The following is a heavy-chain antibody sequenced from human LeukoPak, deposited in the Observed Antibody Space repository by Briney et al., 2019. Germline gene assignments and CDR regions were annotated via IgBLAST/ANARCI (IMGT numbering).Heavy chain of an antibody. J-gene: IGHJ5*02. CDR2: ISPTSTSI. CDR3: AKDRPYYYDSSGYYPHH. V-gene: IGHV3-48*01. D-gene: IGHD3-22*01. CDR1: GFAFSSYS. Sequence: AGGSLRLSFAASGFAFSSYSMNWVRQAPGKGLEWVSYISPTSTSIYYADSVKGRFTFSRDNSKNTLYLQMNSLRAEDTAVYYCAKDRPYYYDSSGYYPHHWGQGTLVTVSS.